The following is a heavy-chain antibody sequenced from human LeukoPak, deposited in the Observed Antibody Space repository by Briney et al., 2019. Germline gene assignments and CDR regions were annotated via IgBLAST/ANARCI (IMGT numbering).Heavy chain of an antibody. CDR1: GGSISSYY. CDR2: IYYSGST. Sequence: PSETLSLTCTVSGGSISSYYWSWIRQPPGKGLERIGYIYYSGSTNYNPSLYSRVTISVDTSKNHFSLKLTSVTAADTAVYYCARHLGSDYGDFYFDYWGQGTLVTVSS. J-gene: IGHJ4*02. V-gene: IGHV4-59*08. CDR3: ARHLGSDYGDFYFDY. D-gene: IGHD4-17*01.